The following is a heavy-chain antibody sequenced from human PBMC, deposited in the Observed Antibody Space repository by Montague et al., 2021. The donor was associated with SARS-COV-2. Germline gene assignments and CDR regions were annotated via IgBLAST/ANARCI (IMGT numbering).Heavy chain of an antibody. CDR3: ARGQVRFSGVLIFIPAGGHLDV. J-gene: IGHJ6*02. CDR1: SGSFSDYY. D-gene: IGHD3-3*01. CDR2: INPTESA. Sequence: SETLSLTCAVYSGSFSDYYWTWIRQSPGKGLEWIGGINPTESATYNPSLKGRATLSRDTSKNQFSLKLQSVTPADTAVYYCARGQVRFSGVLIFIPAGGHLDVWGQGTSVTVSS. V-gene: IGHV4-34*01.